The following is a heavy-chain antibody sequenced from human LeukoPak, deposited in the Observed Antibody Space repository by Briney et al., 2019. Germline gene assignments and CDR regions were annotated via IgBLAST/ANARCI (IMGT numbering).Heavy chain of an antibody. CDR1: GGSISSSNW. J-gene: IGHJ6*02. D-gene: IGHD3-10*01. CDR3: ARVRVTTVRGGIGMDV. Sequence: SETLSLTCAVSGGSISSSNWWSWVRQPPGKGLEWIGEIYHSGSTNYNPSLKRRVTISVDKSKNQFSLKLSSVTAADTAVYYCARVRVTTVRGGIGMDVWGQGTTVTVSS. V-gene: IGHV4-4*02. CDR2: IYHSGST.